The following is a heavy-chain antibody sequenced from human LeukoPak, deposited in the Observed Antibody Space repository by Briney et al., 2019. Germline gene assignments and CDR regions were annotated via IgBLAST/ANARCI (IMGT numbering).Heavy chain of an antibody. CDR3: ARGMDGNGYYYYYMDV. CDR2: IIPIFGTA. J-gene: IGHJ6*03. CDR1: GGTFSSYA. D-gene: IGHD1-1*01. V-gene: IGHV1-69*06. Sequence: SVKVSCKASGGTFSSYAISWVRQAPGQGLEWMGGIIPIFGTANYAQKFQGRVTITADKSTSTAYMELSSLRSEDTAVYYCARGMDGNGYYYYYMDVWGKGTTVTVSS.